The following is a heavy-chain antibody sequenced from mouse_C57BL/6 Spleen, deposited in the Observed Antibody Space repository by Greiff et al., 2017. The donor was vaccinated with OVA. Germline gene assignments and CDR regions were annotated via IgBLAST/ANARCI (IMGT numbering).Heavy chain of an antibody. V-gene: IGHV10-1*01. Sequence: EVNVVESGGGLVQPKGSLKLSCAASGFSFNTYAMNWVRQAPGKGLEWVARIRSKSNNYATYYADSVKDRFTISRDDSESMLYLQMNNLKTEDTAVYYCVRHRDGSSSLFCAYWGQGTLVTVSA. CDR2: IRSKSNNYAT. CDR1: GFSFNTYA. D-gene: IGHD1-1*01. CDR3: VRHRDGSSSLFCAY. J-gene: IGHJ3*01.